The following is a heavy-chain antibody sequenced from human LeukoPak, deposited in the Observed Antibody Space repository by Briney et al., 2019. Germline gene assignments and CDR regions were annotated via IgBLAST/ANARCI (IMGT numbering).Heavy chain of an antibody. CDR3: AKAQYYPDTSGYYSFDH. CDR1: GFMFSDYG. V-gene: IGHV3-23*01. J-gene: IGHJ4*02. D-gene: IGHD3-3*01. CDR2: IGGRGGGI. Sequence: PGGSLRISCTASGFMFSDYGMSWVRQAPGKGLEWVAYIGGRGGGIYYADSAKGRFTVSRDNSKSSLYLQMNNLREEESATYYRAKAQYYPDTSGYYSFDHWGQGTLVTVSS.